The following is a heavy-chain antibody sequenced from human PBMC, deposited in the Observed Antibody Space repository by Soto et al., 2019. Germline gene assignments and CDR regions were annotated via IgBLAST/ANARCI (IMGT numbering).Heavy chain of an antibody. D-gene: IGHD3-3*01. CDR3: ARDRQEWFPNFFDS. Sequence: QVQLVQSGAEVKKPGASVKVSCKASGYTFITRGITWVRQAPGQGLEWMGWISAYNGKTYYAQKFQGRVTLTTDTSTTTAYMERRGLESDDTAVYYCARDRQEWFPNFFDSWGQGTLVTVSS. J-gene: IGHJ4*02. CDR1: GYTFITRG. V-gene: IGHV1-18*01. CDR2: ISAYNGKT.